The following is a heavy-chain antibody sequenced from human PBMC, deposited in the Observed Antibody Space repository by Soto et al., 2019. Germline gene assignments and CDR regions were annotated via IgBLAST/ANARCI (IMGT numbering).Heavy chain of an antibody. CDR2: IYPGDSDT. CDR1: GYSFTSYW. D-gene: IGHD6-19*01. J-gene: IGHJ3*02. Sequence: VESLKISCKGSGYSFTSYWSGWVRQMPWKVLEWRGIIYPGDSDTRYSPCVQGQFTISADKSISTAYLQGSSLKASDTAMYYCASATSSGWYGMFTTHNDAFDIWGQGTMVTV. V-gene: IGHV5-51*01. CDR3: ASATSSGWYGMFTTHNDAFDI.